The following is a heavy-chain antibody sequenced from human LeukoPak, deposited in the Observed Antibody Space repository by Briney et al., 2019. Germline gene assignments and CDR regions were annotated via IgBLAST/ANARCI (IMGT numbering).Heavy chain of an antibody. CDR2: IYYSGST. Sequence: SETLSLTCTVSGGSISSYYWSWIRQPPGKGLEWIGYIYYSGSTNYNPSLKSRVTISVDTFKNQFSLKLSSVTAADTAVYYCARRIAAALDYWGQGTLVTVSS. J-gene: IGHJ4*02. D-gene: IGHD6-13*01. CDR1: GGSISSYY. CDR3: ARRIAAALDY. V-gene: IGHV4-59*08.